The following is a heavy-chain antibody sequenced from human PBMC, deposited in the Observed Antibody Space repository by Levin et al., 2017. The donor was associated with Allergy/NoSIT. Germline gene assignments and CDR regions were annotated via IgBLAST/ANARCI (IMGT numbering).Heavy chain of an antibody. CDR2: IYPGRST. V-gene: IGHV4-4*02. CDR3: GRDPHSRGFSYGGDY. Sequence: SETLSLTCAVSGVSITSSDWWSWVRQPPGKGLEWIGEIYPGRSTDYNPSLKSRVTISIDKSKNQFSLKLTSVTAADTAVYYCGRDPHSRGFSYGGDYWGRGTLVTVSS. CDR1: GVSITSSDW. J-gene: IGHJ4*02. D-gene: IGHD5-18*01.